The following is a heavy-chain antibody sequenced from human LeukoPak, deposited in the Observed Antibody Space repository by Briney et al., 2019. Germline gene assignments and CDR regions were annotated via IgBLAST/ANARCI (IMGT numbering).Heavy chain of an antibody. D-gene: IGHD6-13*01. Sequence: GGSLRLSCAASGFTFSSYWMHWFRQAPGKGLVWVSRINPDGDSTAYADSVKGRFTISRDNAKNTLYLQMNSLRVEDTAVYYCTRGQQLVGDWGQGTLVTVSS. CDR3: TRGQQLVGD. CDR1: GFTFSSYW. J-gene: IGHJ4*02. CDR2: INPDGDST. V-gene: IGHV3-74*01.